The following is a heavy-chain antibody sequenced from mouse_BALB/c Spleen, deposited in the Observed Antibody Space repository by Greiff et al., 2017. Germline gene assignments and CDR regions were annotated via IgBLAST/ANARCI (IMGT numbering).Heavy chain of an antibody. CDR3: VRHGEVRAMDY. V-gene: IGHV10-1*02. CDR2: IRSKSNNYAT. Sequence: EVNVVESGGGLVQPKGSLKLSCAASGFTFNTYAMNWVRQAPGKGLEWVARIRSKSNNYATYYADSVKDRFTISRDDSQSMLYLQMNNLKTEDTAMYYCVRHGEVRAMDYWGQGTSVTVSS. D-gene: IGHD2-14*01. CDR1: GFTFNTYA. J-gene: IGHJ4*01.